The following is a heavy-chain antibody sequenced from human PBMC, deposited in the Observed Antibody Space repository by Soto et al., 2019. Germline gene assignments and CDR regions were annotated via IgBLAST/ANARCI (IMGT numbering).Heavy chain of an antibody. CDR2: MCYSGST. J-gene: IGHJ5*02. CDR1: GGSMNSSSYF. D-gene: IGHD6-19*01. V-gene: IGHV4-39*01. CDR3: AEHYSRGSRNWYDP. Sequence: SETMSLTCSVSGGSMNSSSYFWGWVRQPPGKGLERIGCMCYSGSTYYSPAHRSRVTISVDTSKNLIALNLSTVTAADTGVFYCAEHYSRGSRNWYDPWGQGTLVTV.